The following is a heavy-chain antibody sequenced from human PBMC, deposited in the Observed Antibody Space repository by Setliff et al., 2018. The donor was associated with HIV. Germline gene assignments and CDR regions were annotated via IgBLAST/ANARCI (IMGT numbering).Heavy chain of an antibody. V-gene: IGHV3-21*01. CDR2: ISNSSRYY. CDR3: AREVLRGGDDAFGL. D-gene: IGHD3-10*01. J-gene: IGHJ3*01. Sequence: GGSLRLSCESSGFTFNNYWMSWVRQVPGRGPEWVASISNSSRYYWVKARYGDSVRGRFTISGDYAKNSVYLQMNSLRVEDSAVYYCAREVLRGGDDAFGLWGRGTVVTVSS. CDR1: GFTFNNYW.